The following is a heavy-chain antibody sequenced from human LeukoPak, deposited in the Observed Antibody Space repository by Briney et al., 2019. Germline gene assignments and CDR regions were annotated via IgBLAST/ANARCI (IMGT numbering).Heavy chain of an antibody. CDR2: FKSKAAGGTT. D-gene: IGHD1-26*01. Sequence: GESLRLSSAASGFTFIVTWMSWVRQAPGRGLEWVGRFKSKAAGGTTDYAAPVAGRFTISRDDSKNMLYLQMNSLKTEDTAVYYCTRGAPQADVFDIWGQGTMVTVSS. V-gene: IGHV3-15*01. CDR1: GFTFIVTW. J-gene: IGHJ3*02. CDR3: TRGAPQADVFDI.